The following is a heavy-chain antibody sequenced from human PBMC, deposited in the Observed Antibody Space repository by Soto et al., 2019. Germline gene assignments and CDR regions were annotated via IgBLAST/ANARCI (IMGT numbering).Heavy chain of an antibody. V-gene: IGHV1-69*13. CDR1: GGTFSSYA. CDR3: ARIAAAGHYDY. Sequence: SVKVSCKASGGTFSSYAISWVRQAPGQGLEWMGGIIPIFGTANYAQKFQGRVTITADESTSTAYMELRSLRSDDTAVYYCARIAAAGHYDYWGQGTLVTVSS. CDR2: IIPIFGTA. J-gene: IGHJ4*02. D-gene: IGHD6-13*01.